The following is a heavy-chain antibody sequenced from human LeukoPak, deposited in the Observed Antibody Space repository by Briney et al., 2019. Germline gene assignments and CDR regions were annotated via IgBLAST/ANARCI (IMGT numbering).Heavy chain of an antibody. Sequence: SVKVSCKASGYTFTSYDINWVRQATGQGLEWMGGIIPIFGTANYAQKFQGRVTITADESTSTAYMELSSLRSEDTAVYYCARVPLGYSSGWYFDYWGQGTLVTVSS. CDR1: GYTFTSYD. V-gene: IGHV1-69*13. J-gene: IGHJ4*02. D-gene: IGHD6-19*01. CDR3: ARVPLGYSSGWYFDY. CDR2: IIPIFGTA.